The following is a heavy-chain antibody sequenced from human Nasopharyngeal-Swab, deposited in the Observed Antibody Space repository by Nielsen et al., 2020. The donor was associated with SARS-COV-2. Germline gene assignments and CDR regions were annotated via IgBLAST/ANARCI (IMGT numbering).Heavy chain of an antibody. Sequence: RQAPGKALEWLAHIFSNDEKSYSTSLKSRLTISKDTSKSQVVLTMTNMDPVDTATYYCARIKRITMVQGVMGYYYGMDVWGRGTTVTVSS. CDR3: ARIKRITMVQGVMGYYYGMDV. D-gene: IGHD3-10*01. CDR2: IFSNDEK. V-gene: IGHV2-26*01. J-gene: IGHJ6*02.